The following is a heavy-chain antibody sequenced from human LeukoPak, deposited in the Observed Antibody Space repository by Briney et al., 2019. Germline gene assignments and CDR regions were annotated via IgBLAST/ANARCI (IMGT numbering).Heavy chain of an antibody. CDR1: GYTFTTYY. V-gene: IGHV1-46*01. D-gene: IGHD3-10*01. CDR2: INPSDGST. CDR3: ARGPFTMVREGPGDYYYYYMDV. Sequence: ASVKVSCKASGYTFTTYYIHWVRQAPGQGLEWMGIINPSDGSTSYAQKFQGRVTMTRDMSTSTVYMELSSLRAEDTAVYYCARGPFTMVREGPGDYYYYYMDVWGKGTTVTISS. J-gene: IGHJ6*03.